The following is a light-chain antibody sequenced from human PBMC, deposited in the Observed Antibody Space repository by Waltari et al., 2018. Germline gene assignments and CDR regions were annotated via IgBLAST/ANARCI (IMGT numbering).Light chain of an antibody. J-gene: IGLJ3*02. Sequence: HTVVTQEPSFSVSPGGSVTLTCGLPSDSVSSSYPPLWYQQTPGQAPRTLIYSTNSRSSGVPDRFSGSILGNKAALTITGAQADDESDYYCVLYMGSGISVFGGGTKLTVL. V-gene: IGLV8-61*01. CDR3: VLYMGSGISV. CDR1: SDSVSSSYP. CDR2: STN.